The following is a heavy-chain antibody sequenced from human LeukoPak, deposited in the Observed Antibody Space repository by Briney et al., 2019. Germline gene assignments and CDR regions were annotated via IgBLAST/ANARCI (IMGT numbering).Heavy chain of an antibody. CDR2: INPNSGGT. V-gene: IGHV1-2*02. CDR3: ARDYRDFWSGYYILDY. D-gene: IGHD3-3*01. Sequence: ASVKVSCKASGYTFTGYYMHWARQAPGQGLEWMGWINPNSGGTNYAQKFQGRVTMTRDTSISTAYMELSRLRSDDTAVYYCARDYRDFWSGYYILDYWGQGTLVTVSS. J-gene: IGHJ4*02. CDR1: GYTFTGYY.